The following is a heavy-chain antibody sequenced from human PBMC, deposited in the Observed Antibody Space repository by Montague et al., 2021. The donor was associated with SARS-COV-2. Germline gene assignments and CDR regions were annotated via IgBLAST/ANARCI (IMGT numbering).Heavy chain of an antibody. CDR2: IYPGGXT. J-gene: IGHJ6*02. V-gene: IGHV4-61*02. CDR1: GGSISSGYFY. CDR3: VRRTDYYGIDV. Sequence: TLSLTCTVSGGSISSGYFYWSWIRQPAGKGLEWIGLIYPGGXTXYXXSLKSRVTISVDTSKNQFSLKLSSVTAADTAVYYCVRRTDYYGIDVWGQGTTVTVSS. D-gene: IGHD1-1*01.